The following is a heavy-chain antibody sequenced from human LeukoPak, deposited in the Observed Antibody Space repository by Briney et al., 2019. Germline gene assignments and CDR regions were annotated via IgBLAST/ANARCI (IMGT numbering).Heavy chain of an antibody. CDR3: ARGDSGLDY. V-gene: IGHV1-18*01. CDR2: ISAYNGNR. Sequence: ASVKVSCKASGYTFTNYGINWVRQAPGQGLEWMGWISAYNGNRNYAQNFQGRVTMTTDTSTSTAYMELRSLRSDDTAVYCCARGDSGLDYWGQGTLVTVSS. D-gene: IGHD2-15*01. CDR1: GYTFTNYG. J-gene: IGHJ4*02.